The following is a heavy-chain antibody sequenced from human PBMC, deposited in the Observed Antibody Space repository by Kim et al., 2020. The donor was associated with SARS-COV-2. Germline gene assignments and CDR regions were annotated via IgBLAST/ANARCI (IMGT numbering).Heavy chain of an antibody. V-gene: IGHV3-74*01. J-gene: IGHJ3*02. CDR1: GFTFSSYW. CDR3: ASSYYGPGAFDI. D-gene: IGHD3-16*01. CDR2: INSDGSST. Sequence: GGSLRLSCAASGFTFSSYWMHWVRQAPGKGLVWVSRINSDGSSTSYADSVKGRFTISRDNAKNTLYLQMNSLRAEDTAVYYCASSYYGPGAFDIWGQGTMVTVSS.